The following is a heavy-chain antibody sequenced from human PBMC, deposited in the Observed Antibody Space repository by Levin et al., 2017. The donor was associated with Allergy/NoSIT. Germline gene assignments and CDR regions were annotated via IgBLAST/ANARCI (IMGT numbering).Heavy chain of an antibody. CDR2: IKKDGREK. V-gene: IGHV3-7*01. J-gene: IGHJ3*01. D-gene: IGHD5-24*01. CDR3: AREVGGYNSL. CDR1: GVTFSTYW. Sequence: GGSLRLSCAASGVTFSTYWMHWVRQAPGKGLEWVANIKKDGREKFYVDSVKGRFTISRDNAKNSLYLQMNNLRVEDTAVYYCAREVGGYNSLWGRGTMVTVSS.